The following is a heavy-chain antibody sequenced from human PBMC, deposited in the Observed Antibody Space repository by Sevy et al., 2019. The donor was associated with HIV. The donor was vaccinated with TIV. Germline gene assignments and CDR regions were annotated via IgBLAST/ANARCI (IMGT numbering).Heavy chain of an antibody. Sequence: GGSLRLSCAASGFTFSSYWMSWVRQAPGKGLEWVANIKQDGSEKYYVDSVKGRFTISRDNVKNSLYLQMNSLRAEDTAVYYCARAGDCSGGSCYSRLDYYYGMDVWGQGTTVTVSS. CDR2: IKQDGSEK. D-gene: IGHD2-15*01. J-gene: IGHJ6*02. V-gene: IGHV3-7*01. CDR1: GFTFSSYW. CDR3: ARAGDCSGGSCYSRLDYYYGMDV.